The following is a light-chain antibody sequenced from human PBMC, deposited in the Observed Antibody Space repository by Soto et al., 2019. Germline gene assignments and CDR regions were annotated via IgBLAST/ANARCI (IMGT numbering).Light chain of an antibody. V-gene: IGKV1-5*03. CDR1: QSISSW. Sequence: DIQMTQSPSTLSASVGDRVTITCRASQSISSWLAWYQQKPGKAPKLLIYKASSLESGVPSRFSGSGSGTEFTLTISSLQPDDFVTYYCQQYNSYWRTFGQGTKVEIK. J-gene: IGKJ1*01. CDR3: QQYNSYWRT. CDR2: KAS.